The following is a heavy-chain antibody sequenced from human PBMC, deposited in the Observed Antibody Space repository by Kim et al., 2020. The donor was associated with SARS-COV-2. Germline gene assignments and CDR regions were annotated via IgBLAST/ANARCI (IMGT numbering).Heavy chain of an antibody. V-gene: IGHV3-53*01. CDR3: ARDVMQQWLVPLRSGMDV. CDR1: GFTVSSNY. D-gene: IGHD6-19*01. Sequence: GGSLRLSCAASGFTVSSNYMSWVRQAPGKGLEWVSVIYSGGSTYYADSVKGRFTISRDNSKNTLYLQMNSLRDEDTAVYYCARDVMQQWLVPLRSGMDVWGQGTTVTVSS. CDR2: IYSGGST. J-gene: IGHJ6*02.